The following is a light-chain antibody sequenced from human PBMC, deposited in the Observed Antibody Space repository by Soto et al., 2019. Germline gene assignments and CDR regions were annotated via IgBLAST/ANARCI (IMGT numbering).Light chain of an antibody. CDR3: QQYNSYWT. CDR2: DAS. J-gene: IGKJ1*01. V-gene: IGKV1-5*01. CDR1: QSISSW. Sequence: DIQMTQSPSTLSASVGDSVTITCRASQSISSWLAWYQQKPGKAPKLLIYDASSFESGVPSRFSGSGSGTEFSLTISSLQPDDFATYYCQQYNSYWTFGQGTKVEIK.